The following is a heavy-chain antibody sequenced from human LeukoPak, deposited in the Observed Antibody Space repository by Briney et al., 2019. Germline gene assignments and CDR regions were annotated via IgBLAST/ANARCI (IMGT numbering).Heavy chain of an antibody. CDR3: ARRDSGSYYRGGGADY. CDR2: INPNSGGT. CDR1: GYTFTGYY. V-gene: IGHV1-2*02. J-gene: IGHJ4*02. D-gene: IGHD1-26*01. Sequence: GASVKVSCTASGYTFTGYYMHWVRQAPGQGLEWMGWINPNSGGTNYAQKFQGRVTMTRDTSISTAYMELSRLRSDDPAVYYGARRDSGSYYRGGGADYWGQGTLVTVSS.